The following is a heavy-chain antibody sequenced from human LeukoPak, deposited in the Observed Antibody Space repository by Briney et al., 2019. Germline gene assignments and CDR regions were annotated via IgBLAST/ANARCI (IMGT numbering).Heavy chain of an antibody. J-gene: IGHJ4*02. CDR2: IKQDGSEK. CDR1: EFIFSGYW. Sequence: GGSLRLSCAASEFIFSGYWMNWVRQAPGKGLEWVANIKQDGSEKQYVDSVRGRSTISRDNAKNSLYLQMNSLRVEDTAVYYCARDGFVGAADYWGQGTLVTVSS. D-gene: IGHD6-13*01. CDR3: ARDGFVGAADY. V-gene: IGHV3-7*01.